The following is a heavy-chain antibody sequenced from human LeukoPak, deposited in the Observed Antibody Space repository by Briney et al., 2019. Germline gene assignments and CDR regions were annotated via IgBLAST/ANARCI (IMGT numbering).Heavy chain of an antibody. Sequence: GGSLRLSCAASGFTFSSYGMHWVRQAPGKGLEWVAVIWYDGSNKYCADSVKGRFTISRDNSKNTLYLQMNSLRAEDTAVYYCARDWVLTGYYTLDYWGQGTLVTVSS. CDR1: GFTFSSYG. J-gene: IGHJ4*02. CDR2: IWYDGSNK. D-gene: IGHD3/OR15-3a*01. V-gene: IGHV3-33*08. CDR3: ARDWVLTGYYTLDY.